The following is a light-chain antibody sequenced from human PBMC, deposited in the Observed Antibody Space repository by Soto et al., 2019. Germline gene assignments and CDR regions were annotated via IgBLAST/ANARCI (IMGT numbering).Light chain of an antibody. Sequence: DILMTQSPSSLSTSVGDRVTITCRASQTISNYLNWYQQKPGKVPKLLIYAASRLQSGVPSRFSGSGSGTDFTLTISSLQLENSATYYCQQSYITPWPFGQGNKVEIK. CDR3: QQSYITPWP. V-gene: IGKV1-39*01. CDR2: AAS. J-gene: IGKJ1*01. CDR1: QTISNY.